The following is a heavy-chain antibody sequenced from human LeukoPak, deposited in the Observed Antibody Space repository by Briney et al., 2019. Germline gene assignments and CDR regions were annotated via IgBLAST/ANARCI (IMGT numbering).Heavy chain of an antibody. CDR1: GFTFSSYG. Sequence: GGSLRLSCAASGFTFSSYGMHWVRQAPGKGLEWVAFIRYDGSNEYYADSVKGRFTISRDNSKNTLYLQMNSLRSEDTAVYYCARGLERLTMIWGIFDYWGQGTLVTVSS. CDR2: IRYDGSNE. J-gene: IGHJ4*02. CDR3: ARGLERLTMIWGIFDY. V-gene: IGHV3-30*02. D-gene: IGHD3-10*01.